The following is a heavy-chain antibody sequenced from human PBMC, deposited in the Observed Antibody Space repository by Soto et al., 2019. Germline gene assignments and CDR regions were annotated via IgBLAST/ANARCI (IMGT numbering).Heavy chain of an antibody. V-gene: IGHV3-74*01. Sequence: GGSLRLSCVASGFSLRGSWMYWVRQAPGKGPVWVSRINSDGSYTSYADPVKGRFTISRDNAKNTLYLQMNSLRAEDTAVYYCVRDVRWGQGTLVTVSS. CDR2: INSDGSYT. J-gene: IGHJ4*02. CDR3: VRDVR. CDR1: GFSLRGSW. D-gene: IGHD6-6*01.